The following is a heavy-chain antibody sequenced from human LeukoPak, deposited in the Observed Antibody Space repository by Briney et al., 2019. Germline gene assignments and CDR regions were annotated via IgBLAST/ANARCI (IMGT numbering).Heavy chain of an antibody. D-gene: IGHD3-9*01. CDR3: ARRVSTGNAYSWFDP. CDR2: ITSSSSTI. CDR1: GFTFSTYS. V-gene: IGHV3-48*02. J-gene: IGHJ5*02. Sequence: QPGGSLRLSCAASGFTFSTYSMSWHRQAPGKGLEWISYITSSSSTIYYADSVKGRFTISRDNAKNSLYLQMNSLRHEDTAVYYCARRVSTGNAYSWFDPWGRGTLVTVSS.